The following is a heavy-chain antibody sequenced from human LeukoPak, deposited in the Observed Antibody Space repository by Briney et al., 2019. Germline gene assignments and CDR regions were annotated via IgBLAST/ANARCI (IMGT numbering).Heavy chain of an antibody. CDR2: IYTSGGT. V-gene: IGHV4-4*07. D-gene: IGHD6-13*01. J-gene: IGHJ4*02. Sequence: TSETLSLTCTVSGGSISSYYWSWIRQPAGKGLEWIGRIYTSGGTNYNPSLKSRVTMSVDTSKNQFSLKLSSVTAADTAVYYCARSSSSWTHFDYWGQGTLVTVSS. CDR3: ARSSSSWTHFDY. CDR1: GGSISSYY.